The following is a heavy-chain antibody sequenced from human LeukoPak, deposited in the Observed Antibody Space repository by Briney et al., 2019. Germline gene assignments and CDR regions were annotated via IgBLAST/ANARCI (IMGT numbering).Heavy chain of an antibody. Sequence: SETLSLTCAVSGGSISSGGYSWSWIRQPPGKGLEWIGYIYHSGSTYYNPSLKSRVTISVDRSKNQFSLKLSSVTAADTAVYYCAREYNSPGSWFDPWGQGTLVTVSS. J-gene: IGHJ5*02. D-gene: IGHD6-13*01. CDR3: AREYNSPGSWFDP. CDR1: GGSISSGGYS. V-gene: IGHV4-30-2*01. CDR2: IYHSGST.